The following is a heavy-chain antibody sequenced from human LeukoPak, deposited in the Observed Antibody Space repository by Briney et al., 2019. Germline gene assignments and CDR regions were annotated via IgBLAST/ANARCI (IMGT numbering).Heavy chain of an antibody. V-gene: IGHV4-59*08. CDR2: IHFSAGT. Sequence: SETLSLTCTVSGDSFSDYYWGWIRQPPGKGLECLGYIHFSAGTAYNPSLKSRLTISIDTSKNQFSLTLSSVTAADTAVYYCARHVYGKGMYVWGKGTTVAVSS. CDR3: ARHVYGKGMYV. D-gene: IGHD4-17*01. CDR1: GDSFSDYY. J-gene: IGHJ6*04.